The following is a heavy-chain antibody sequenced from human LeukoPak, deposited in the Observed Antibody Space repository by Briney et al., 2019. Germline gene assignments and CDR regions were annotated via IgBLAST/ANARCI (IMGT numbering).Heavy chain of an antibody. D-gene: IGHD5-12*01. CDR1: GGSISSSSYY. CDR2: IYYSGST. V-gene: IGHV4-39*01. CDR3: ARAGGSGYDLDY. Sequence: SETLSLICTVSGGSISSSSYYWGWIRQPPGKGLEWIGSIYYSGSTYYNPSLKSRVTISVDTSKNQFSLKLSSVTAADTAVYYCARAGGSGYDLDYWGQGTLVTVSS. J-gene: IGHJ4*02.